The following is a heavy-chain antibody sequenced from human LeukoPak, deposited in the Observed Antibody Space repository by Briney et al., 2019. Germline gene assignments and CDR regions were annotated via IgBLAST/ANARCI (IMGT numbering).Heavy chain of an antibody. CDR1: GGPFSTYP. Sequence: GSSVKVSCKASGGPFSTYPITWVRQAPGQGLEWMGRIITILGISTYAQKFQDRVTITADKSTSTAHMELRSLSSEDTAVYYCARDRTHYCYDSSGSFHQDAFDIWGQGTMVTVSS. CDR2: IITILGIS. J-gene: IGHJ3*02. D-gene: IGHD3-22*01. V-gene: IGHV1-69*04. CDR3: ARDRTHYCYDSSGSFHQDAFDI.